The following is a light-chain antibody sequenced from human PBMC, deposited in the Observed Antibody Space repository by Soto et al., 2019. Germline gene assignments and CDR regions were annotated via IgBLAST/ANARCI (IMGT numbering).Light chain of an antibody. J-gene: IGKJ3*01. CDR2: LTS. Sequence: IPLTQSPSSLSASVGDRVTISCRASQDISGYLAWYQQKPGKAPKLLIYLTSNLQNGVPSRFSGSGSGTDFTLTISSLQPEDFGTYYCQQLNSYPLTFGPGTKVDIK. V-gene: IGKV1-9*01. CDR1: QDISGY. CDR3: QQLNSYPLT.